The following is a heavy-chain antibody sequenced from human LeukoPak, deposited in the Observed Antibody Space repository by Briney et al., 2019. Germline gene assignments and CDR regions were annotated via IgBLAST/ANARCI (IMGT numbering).Heavy chain of an antibody. V-gene: IGHV3-21*01. Sequence: GGSLRLSCAASGFTFSSYSMNWVRQAPGKGLEWVSFISTSSSYIYYVDSVKGRFTISRDNAKNSLYLQMNSLRAEDTAVYYCTRDEDFYSSSSDYWGQGTLVTVSS. J-gene: IGHJ4*02. D-gene: IGHD6-6*01. CDR3: TRDEDFYSSSSDY. CDR2: ISTSSSYI. CDR1: GFTFSSYS.